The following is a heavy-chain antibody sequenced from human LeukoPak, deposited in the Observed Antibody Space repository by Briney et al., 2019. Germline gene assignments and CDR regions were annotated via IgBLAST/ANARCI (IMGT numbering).Heavy chain of an antibody. CDR1: GFTFSSYS. Sequence: PGGSLRLSCAASGFTFSSYSMNWVRQAPGKGLEWVSSISSSSNYIYHADSLKGRFTISRDNAKNSLYLQMNSLRAEDTAVYYCGRDLYSSRWGYYYGMDVWGKGTTVTVSS. D-gene: IGHD6-13*01. J-gene: IGHJ6*04. CDR2: ISSSSNYI. V-gene: IGHV3-21*01. CDR3: GRDLYSSRWGYYYGMDV.